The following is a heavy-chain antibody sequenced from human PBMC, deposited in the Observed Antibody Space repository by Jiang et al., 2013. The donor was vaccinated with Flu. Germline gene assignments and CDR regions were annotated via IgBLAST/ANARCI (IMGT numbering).Heavy chain of an antibody. D-gene: IGHD4-23*01. CDR1: WLHQQWWLL. CDR2: LLHGFT. CDR3: ARDKKEFGGNGLDY. Sequence: TCTGLWWLHQQWWLLLELDPPAPREGPGVDWIHLLHGFTAFNPSLKSRIAMSLDTSKNQFFLNVSSVTAADTAVYYCARDKKEFGGNGLDYWGQGTLVTVSS. J-gene: IGHJ4*02. V-gene: IGHV4-31*03.